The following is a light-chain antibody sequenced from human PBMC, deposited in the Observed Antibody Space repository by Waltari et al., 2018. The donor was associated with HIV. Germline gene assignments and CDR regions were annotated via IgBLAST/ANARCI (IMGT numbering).Light chain of an antibody. CDR1: KLVSKS. V-gene: IGLV3-21*02. J-gene: IGLJ3*02. Sequence: SYVLTQPPSVPVAPGQTAKLTCGGNKLVSKSVPWYQQKPGQAPVLVVYDDSDRHSGIPERFSGSNSGNTATLTISRVEAGDEADYSCQVWDSTSDHWVFGGGTKLTVL. CDR2: DDS. CDR3: QVWDSTSDHWV.